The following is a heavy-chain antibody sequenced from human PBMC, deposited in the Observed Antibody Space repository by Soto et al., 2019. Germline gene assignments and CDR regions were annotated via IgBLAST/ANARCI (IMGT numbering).Heavy chain of an antibody. J-gene: IGHJ6*02. CDR3: SRGLVVPPQYYYYYGMDV. D-gene: IGHD2-8*02. CDR1: GYSFTKYH. Sequence: ASVKVSCKASGYSFTKYHMHWVRQAPGQGLEWMGWINPGSGVTNQAQKFQGRVTMTRDTSITTTYMELNSLRSEDTAVYYCSRGLVVPPQYYYYYGMDVWGQGTTVTVSS. V-gene: IGHV1-2*02. CDR2: INPGSGVT.